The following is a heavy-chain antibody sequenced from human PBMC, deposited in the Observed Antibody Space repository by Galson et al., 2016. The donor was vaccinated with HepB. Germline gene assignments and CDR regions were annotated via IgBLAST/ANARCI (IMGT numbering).Heavy chain of an antibody. J-gene: IGHJ4*02. CDR1: GFTFSSCS. V-gene: IGHV3-21*01. Sequence: SLRLSCAASGFTFSSCSMNWVRQAPGKGLEWVSSISSSSTYIYYADSLEGRFTISRDNAKNSLYLQMNSQRAEEPAVYYCATGYCSGGSCCSGNWGQGTLVTVSS. CDR2: ISSSSTYI. D-gene: IGHD2-15*01. CDR3: ATGYCSGGSCCSGN.